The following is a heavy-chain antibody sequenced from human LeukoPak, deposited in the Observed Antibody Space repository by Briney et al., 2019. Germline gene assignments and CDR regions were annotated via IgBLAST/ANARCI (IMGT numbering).Heavy chain of an antibody. CDR2: INGDGSST. D-gene: IGHD6-6*01. CDR1: GFTLSSYW. Sequence: GGSLRLSCAASGFTLSSYWMHWVRPAPGKGLGWVSRINGDGSSTSYADSVKGRFTISRDNAKNTLYLQMNSLRAEDTAIYYCARGGQYSTSQFDYWGQGTLVTVSS. J-gene: IGHJ4*02. CDR3: ARGGQYSTSQFDY. V-gene: IGHV3-74*01.